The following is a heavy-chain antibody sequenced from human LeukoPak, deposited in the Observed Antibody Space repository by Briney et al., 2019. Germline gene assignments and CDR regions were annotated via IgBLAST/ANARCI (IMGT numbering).Heavy chain of an antibody. CDR2: INPNSGGT. V-gene: IGHV1-2*02. D-gene: IGHD2-21*02. J-gene: IGHJ4*02. CDR1: GYTFTGYY. Sequence: GASVKVSCKASGYTFTGYYMHWVRQAPGQGLEWMGWINPNSGGTNYAQKFQGKVTMTRDTSISTAYMELSRLRSDDTAVYYCARGHCGGDCYSAYWGQGTLVTVSS. CDR3: ARGHCGGDCYSAY.